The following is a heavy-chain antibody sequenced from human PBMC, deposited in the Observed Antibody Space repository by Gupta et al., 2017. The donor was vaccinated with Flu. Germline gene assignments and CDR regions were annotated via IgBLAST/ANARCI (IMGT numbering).Heavy chain of an antibody. CDR3: AREDVSGWRRNDY. J-gene: IGHJ4*02. CDR2: IIPILGIA. CDR1: GGTFSSYT. D-gene: IGHD6-19*01. Sequence: QVQLVQSGAEVKKPGSSVKVSCKASGGTFSSYTISWVRQAPGQGLEWMGRIIPILGIANYAQKFQGRVTITADKSTSTAYMELSSLRSEDTAVYYCAREDVSGWRRNDYWGQGTLVTVSS. V-gene: IGHV1-69*08.